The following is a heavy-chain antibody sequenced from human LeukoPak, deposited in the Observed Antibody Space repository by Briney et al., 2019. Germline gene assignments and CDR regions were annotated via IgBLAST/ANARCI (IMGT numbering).Heavy chain of an antibody. CDR3: AKWVSTNWGSKGAFDI. V-gene: IGHV3-23*01. CDR2: ISGSGGST. D-gene: IGHD7-27*01. Sequence: GVSLRLSYAASGFTFSSYAMSWVRQAPGKGLEWVSAISGSGGSTYYADSVKGRFTISRDNSKNTLYLQMNSLRAEDTAVYYCAKWVSTNWGSKGAFDIWGQGTMVTVSS. J-gene: IGHJ3*02. CDR1: GFTFSSYA.